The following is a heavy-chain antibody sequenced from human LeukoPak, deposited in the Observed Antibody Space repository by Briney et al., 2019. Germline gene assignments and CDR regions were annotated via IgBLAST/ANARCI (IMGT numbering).Heavy chain of an antibody. CDR2: TNSDGSST. CDR1: GFAISNYW. CDR3: VRGAPFDY. Sequence: PGGSLRLSCAASGFAISNYWMHWIRQGPGKGLVWVSRTNSDGSSTRYADSVKGRFAMSRDTANNTLYLQMNSLRADDTAVYYCVRGAPFDYWGQGTLVTVSS. J-gene: IGHJ4*02. V-gene: IGHV3-74*01.